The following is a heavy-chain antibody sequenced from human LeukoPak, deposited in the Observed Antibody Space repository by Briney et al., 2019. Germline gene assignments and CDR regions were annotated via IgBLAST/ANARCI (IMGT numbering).Heavy chain of an antibody. D-gene: IGHD2-21*02. Sequence: SLRLSCAASGFTFDDYAMHWVRQAPGKGLEWVSGISWNSGSIGYADSVKGRFTISRDNAKNSLYLQMNSLRAEDTALYYCAKDSGRNCGGDCFPYYFDYWGQGTLVTVSS. J-gene: IGHJ4*02. CDR2: ISWNSGSI. V-gene: IGHV3-9*01. CDR1: GFTFDDYA. CDR3: AKDSGRNCGGDCFPYYFDY.